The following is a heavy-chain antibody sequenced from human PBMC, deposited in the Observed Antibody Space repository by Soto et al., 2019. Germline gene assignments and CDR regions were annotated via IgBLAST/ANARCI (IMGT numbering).Heavy chain of an antibody. D-gene: IGHD1-26*01. J-gene: IGHJ4*02. CDR3: AAGSYSGTLWDY. Sequence: EVQLVESGGGLVQPGGSLRLSCAASGFIFSSYWMSWVRQAPGKGLEWVANIKQEGSEKYYVESVKGRFTISRDNAKNSLYLQMNSLRAEDTAVYYCAAGSYSGTLWDYLGQGTLVTVSS. CDR2: IKQEGSEK. V-gene: IGHV3-7*01. CDR1: GFIFSSYW.